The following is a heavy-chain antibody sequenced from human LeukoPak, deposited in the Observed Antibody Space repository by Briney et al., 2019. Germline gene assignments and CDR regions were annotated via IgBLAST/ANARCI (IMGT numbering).Heavy chain of an antibody. J-gene: IGHJ3*01. V-gene: IGHV3-23*01. CDR1: GFTFTTYA. CDR2: ISGGGDKA. CDR3: AKDLALVGTGVGFDV. Sequence: GGSLRLSCAASGFTFTTYAINWVRQAPGKGLEWVSGISGGGDKAFYADSVNGRFTISRDNSKNTVSLQMNSLRAEGTAHYYCAKDLALVGTGVGFDVWGQGTRVGVSS. D-gene: IGHD6-19*01.